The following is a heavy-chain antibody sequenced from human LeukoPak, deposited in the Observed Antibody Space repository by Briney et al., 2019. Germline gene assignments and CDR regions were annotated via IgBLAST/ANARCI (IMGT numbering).Heavy chain of an antibody. J-gene: IGHJ4*02. CDR3: ARGVGIAVAGPVDY. Sequence: ASVKASCKASGYTFTSYDINWVRQATGQGLEWMGWMNPNSGNTGYAQKFQGRVTMTRNTSISTAYMELSSLRSEDTAVYYCARGVGIAVAGPVDYWGQGTLVTVSS. D-gene: IGHD6-19*01. V-gene: IGHV1-8*01. CDR2: MNPNSGNT. CDR1: GYTFTSYD.